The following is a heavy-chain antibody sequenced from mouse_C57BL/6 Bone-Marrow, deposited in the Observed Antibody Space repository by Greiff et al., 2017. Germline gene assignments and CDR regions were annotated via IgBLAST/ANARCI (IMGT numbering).Heavy chain of an antibody. CDR3: ARSYRAWCAY. CDR1: GYTFTSYW. Sequence: QVQLQQSGAELVRPGSSVKLSCKASGYTFTSYWMHWVKQRPIQGLEWIGNIDPSDSETHYNQKFKDKATLTVDKSSSTAYMQLSSLTSEDSAVYYCARSYRAWCAYWGQGTLVTVSA. J-gene: IGHJ3*01. D-gene: IGHD2-14*01. V-gene: IGHV1-52*01. CDR2: IDPSDSET.